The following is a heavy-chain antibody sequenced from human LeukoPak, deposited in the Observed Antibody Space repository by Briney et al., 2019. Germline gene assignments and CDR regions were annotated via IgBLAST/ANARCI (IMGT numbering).Heavy chain of an antibody. CDR1: GYIFTTYA. V-gene: IGHV1-3*04. D-gene: IGHD3-10*01. CDR2: INIGNGET. Sequence: GASVKVSCKASGYIFTTYAMHWVRQAPGQRPEWMGWINIGNGETKYSQKFQGRVTITRDTSASTAYMEMSSLTSEDTAVYYCARGIYFGSGRGPMDVWGQGTTDTVSS. J-gene: IGHJ6*01. CDR3: ARGIYFGSGRGPMDV.